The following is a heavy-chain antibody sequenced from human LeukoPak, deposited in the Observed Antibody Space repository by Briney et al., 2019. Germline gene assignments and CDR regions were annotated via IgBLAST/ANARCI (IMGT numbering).Heavy chain of an antibody. CDR1: GYSFTSYW. CDR2: IYPGDSDT. D-gene: IGHD3-22*01. V-gene: IGHV5-51*01. Sequence: GESLKISCKGSGYSFTSYWIGWVRQMPGKGLEWMGIIYPGDSDTRYSPSFQGQVTISADKSISTAYLQWSSLKASDTAMYYCARRISYYDSSGYYYGDARYYFDYWGQGTLVTVSS. J-gene: IGHJ4*02. CDR3: ARRISYYDSSGYYYGDARYYFDY.